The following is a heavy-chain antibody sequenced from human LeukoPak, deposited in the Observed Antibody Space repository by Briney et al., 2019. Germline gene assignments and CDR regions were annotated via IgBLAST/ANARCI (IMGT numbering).Heavy chain of an antibody. CDR3: ARGHGITMVRGVPSYYYYMDV. J-gene: IGHJ6*03. Sequence: ASVKVSCKASGYTFTGYYMHWVRQAPGQGLEWMGWINPNSGGTNYAQKFQGRVTMTRYTSISTAYMELSRLRSDDTAVYYCARGHGITMVRGVPSYYYYMDVWGKGTTVTVSS. D-gene: IGHD3-10*01. V-gene: IGHV1-2*02. CDR2: INPNSGGT. CDR1: GYTFTGYY.